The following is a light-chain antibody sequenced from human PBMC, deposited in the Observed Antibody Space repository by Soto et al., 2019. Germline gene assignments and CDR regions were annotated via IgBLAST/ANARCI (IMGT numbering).Light chain of an antibody. CDR2: GAS. Sequence: EIVMTQSPATLSVSPGERVTLSCRASQSVSRSLAWYQQKPGQAPRLLIYGASTRATGVPAGFSGSGSGTRFTLTISSLQSEEFAVYYCQQYNNWPPFTFGPGTKVDIK. CDR1: QSVSRS. CDR3: QQYNNWPPFT. J-gene: IGKJ3*01. V-gene: IGKV3-15*01.